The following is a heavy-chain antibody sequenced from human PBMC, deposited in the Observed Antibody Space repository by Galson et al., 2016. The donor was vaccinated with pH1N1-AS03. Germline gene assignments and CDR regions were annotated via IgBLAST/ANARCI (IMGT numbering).Heavy chain of an antibody. CDR3: ARSAEGYNFVGDY. D-gene: IGHD5-24*01. V-gene: IGHV3-74*01. J-gene: IGHJ4*02. Sequence: SLRLSCAASGFTLSSYWMHWVRQAPGKGLVWVSRINVDGSSTSYVDSVQGRFTISRDNAKNTLYLQMNSLRPEDTDVYYCARSAEGYNFVGDYWGQGSLVTVSS. CDR2: INVDGSST. CDR1: GFTLSSYW.